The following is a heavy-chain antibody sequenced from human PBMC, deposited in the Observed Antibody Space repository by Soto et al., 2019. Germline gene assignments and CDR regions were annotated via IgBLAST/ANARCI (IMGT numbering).Heavy chain of an antibody. D-gene: IGHD1-1*01. J-gene: IGHJ4*02. CDR1: GYAFTTYG. V-gene: IGHV1-18*01. Sequence: QVHLVQSGAEVKKPGASVKVSCKGSGYAFTTYGITWVRQAPGQGLEWTGWISAHNGNTNYAQKLQGRVTVTRDTSTSTAYMELMSLRSDDTAVYYCARGRYGDYWGQGALVTVSS. CDR2: ISAHNGNT. CDR3: ARGRYGDY.